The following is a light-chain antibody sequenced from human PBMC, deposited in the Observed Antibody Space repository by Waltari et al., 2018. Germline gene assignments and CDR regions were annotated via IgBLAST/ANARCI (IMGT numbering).Light chain of an antibody. CDR1: NAATTM. J-gene: IGLJ1*01. CDR2: DDS. V-gene: IGLV3-21*02. CDR3: QVWDISTDHYV. Sequence: SSVLTQPPSVSVAPGQTATTACGGENAATTMLTWYQQRPDQAPVLVGSDDSYRPSGIPERFSGSKSGSTATLTINRVEAGDEADYYCQVWDISTDHYVFGTGTRVTVL.